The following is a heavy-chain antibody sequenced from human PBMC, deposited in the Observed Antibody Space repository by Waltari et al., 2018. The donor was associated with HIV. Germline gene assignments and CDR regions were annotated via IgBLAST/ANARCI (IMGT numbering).Heavy chain of an antibody. D-gene: IGHD4-17*01. J-gene: IGHJ5*02. CDR1: GGTFSSYA. CDR2: IMPIFGTA. CDR3: ARDRVPHLNYGDYLGGRFDP. Sequence: QVQLVQSGAEVKKPGSSVKVSCKASGGTFSSYAISWVRQAPGQGLGWMGGIMPIFGTANYAQKFQGRVTITADKSTSTAYMELSSLRSEDTAVYYCARDRVPHLNYGDYLGGRFDPWGQGTLVTVSS. V-gene: IGHV1-69*06.